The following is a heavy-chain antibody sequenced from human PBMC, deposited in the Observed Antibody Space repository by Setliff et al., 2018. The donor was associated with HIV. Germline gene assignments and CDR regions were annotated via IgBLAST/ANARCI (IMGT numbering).Heavy chain of an antibody. Sequence: PSETLSLTCTVSGDSISSGYYWGWIRLPPGKGLEWIGSIYYSGSPYYNPSLKSRVTTSIDTSKNQFSLKLTSVTAADTAVYYCARGLSGRFDYWGQGTLVTVSS. CDR2: IYYSGSP. D-gene: IGHD6-25*01. CDR3: ARGLSGRFDY. CDR1: GDSISSGYY. J-gene: IGHJ4*02. V-gene: IGHV4-38-2*02.